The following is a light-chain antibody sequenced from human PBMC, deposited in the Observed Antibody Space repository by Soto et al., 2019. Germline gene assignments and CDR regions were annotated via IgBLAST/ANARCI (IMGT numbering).Light chain of an antibody. Sequence: QAVVTQEPSLTVSPGGTVTLTCGSSTGAVTNGHYPYWFQQKPGQAPRTLIYDTTNRHSWTPARFSGSLLGGKAALTLSGAQPEDEADYYCSSYAGSSNVFGTGTKVTVL. CDR3: SSYAGSSNV. J-gene: IGLJ1*01. CDR1: TGAVTNGHY. V-gene: IGLV7-46*01. CDR2: DTT.